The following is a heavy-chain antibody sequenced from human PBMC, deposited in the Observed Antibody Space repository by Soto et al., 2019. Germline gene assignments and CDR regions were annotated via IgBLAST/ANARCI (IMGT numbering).Heavy chain of an antibody. Sequence: QVQLQQWGAGLLKPSETLSLTCAVFGGSVNSGNYYWSWIRQPPGKGLEWIGEMSHSGGTHFNPSLTSRVTLSVDTSKNQFSLKMRSVTAADTALYYCARVERGTATTVVDAFDIWGPGTMVTVSS. V-gene: IGHV4-34*01. CDR1: GGSVNSGNYY. CDR3: ARVERGTATTVVDAFDI. D-gene: IGHD1-1*01. J-gene: IGHJ3*02. CDR2: MSHSGGT.